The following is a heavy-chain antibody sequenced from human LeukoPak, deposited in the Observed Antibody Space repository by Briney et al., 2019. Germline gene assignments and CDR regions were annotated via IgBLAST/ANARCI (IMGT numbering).Heavy chain of an antibody. Sequence: GGSLRLSCAASGSIFSSFDMHWVRQAPGKGLQWLSLISSSSNIYYADSVEGRFTISRDNAKNSLYLQMNSLRDEDTAVYFCARGSDSIGYYGGDWGQGTLVTVPS. D-gene: IGHD3-22*01. J-gene: IGHJ4*02. CDR2: ISSSSNI. CDR1: GSIFSSFD. CDR3: ARGSDSIGYYGGD. V-gene: IGHV3-48*02.